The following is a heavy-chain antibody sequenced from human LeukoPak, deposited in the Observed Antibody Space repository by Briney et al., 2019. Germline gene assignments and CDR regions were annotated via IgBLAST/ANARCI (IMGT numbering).Heavy chain of an antibody. Sequence: GASVKVSCKASGGTFSSYAISWVRQAPGQGLEWMGRIIPIFGIANYAQKFQGRVTITADKSTSTAYMELSSLRPEDTAVYYCARDAEDSSGYSLDYWGQGTLVTVSS. J-gene: IGHJ4*02. D-gene: IGHD3-22*01. CDR1: GGTFSSYA. CDR3: ARDAEDSSGYSLDY. V-gene: IGHV1-69*04. CDR2: IIPIFGIA.